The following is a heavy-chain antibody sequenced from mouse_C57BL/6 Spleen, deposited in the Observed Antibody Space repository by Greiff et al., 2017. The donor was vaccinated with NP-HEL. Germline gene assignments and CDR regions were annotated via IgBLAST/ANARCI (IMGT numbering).Heavy chain of an antibody. CDR1: GFTFSSYA. V-gene: IGHV5-9-1*02. Sequence: EVMLVESGEGLVKPGGSLKLSCAASGFTFSSYAMSWVRQTPEKRLEWVAYISSGGDYIYYADTVKGRFTISRDNARNTLYLQMSSLKSEDTAMYYCTRVLYYYGSPYAMDYWGQGTSVTVSS. CDR3: TRVLYYYGSPYAMDY. CDR2: ISSGGDYI. J-gene: IGHJ4*01. D-gene: IGHD1-1*01.